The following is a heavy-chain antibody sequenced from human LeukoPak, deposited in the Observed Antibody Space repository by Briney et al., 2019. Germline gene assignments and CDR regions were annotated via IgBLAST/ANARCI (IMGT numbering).Heavy chain of an antibody. D-gene: IGHD3-22*01. V-gene: IGHV4-39*07. CDR3: ARPSLDSSGPPDY. J-gene: IGHJ4*02. CDR1: GASINIRYHY. Sequence: SETLSLTCTVSGASINIRYHYWGWIRQSPGKGLEWIGSMDYTGETYYNPSLKSRVTISVDTSKNQFSLKLSSVTAADTAVYYCARPSLDSSGPPDYWGQGTLVTVSS. CDR2: MDYTGET.